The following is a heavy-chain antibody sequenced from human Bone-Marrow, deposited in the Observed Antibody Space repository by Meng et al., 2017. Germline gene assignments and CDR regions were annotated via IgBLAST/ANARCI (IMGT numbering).Heavy chain of an antibody. V-gene: IGHV3-9*01. D-gene: IGHD6-13*01. Sequence: SLKISCAAAGFTFDDYVMHWVRQAPGKGLEWVSGVSWNSGSIHYGDSVKGRFTISRDNSKNALYLQMNSLRAEDTAVYYCAKDYLGIADPYYFDYWGQGTLVTVSS. CDR1: GFTFDDYV. CDR2: VSWNSGSI. J-gene: IGHJ4*02. CDR3: AKDYLGIADPYYFDY.